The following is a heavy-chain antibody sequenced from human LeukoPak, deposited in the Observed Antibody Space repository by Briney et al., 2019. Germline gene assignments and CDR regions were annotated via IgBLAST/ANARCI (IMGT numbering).Heavy chain of an antibody. J-gene: IGHJ6*02. CDR3: ARGSSGAAGDYYYYYYYGMDV. CDR1: GFTFSSYE. V-gene: IGHV3-48*03. CDR2: ISSSGSTI. D-gene: IGHD6-13*01. Sequence: GGSLRLSCAASGFTFSSYEMNWVRQAPGKGLELVSYISSSGSTIYYADSVKGRFTISRDNAKNSLYLQMNSLRAEDTAVYYCARGSSGAAGDYYYYYYYGMDVWGQGTTVTVSS.